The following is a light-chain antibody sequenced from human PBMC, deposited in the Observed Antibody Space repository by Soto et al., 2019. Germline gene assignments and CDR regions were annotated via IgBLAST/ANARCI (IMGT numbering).Light chain of an antibody. V-gene: IGKV1-12*01. Sequence: DIQMTQSPSSVSASVGERVTITCRASQGISNWLAWYQQQPGKAPKLVTYAASSLQSGVTSRFSGRGSGKHFTLIIRSLQPEDFATYYCQQANTSLPITFGGGTNVEIK. CDR3: QQANTSLPIT. CDR2: AAS. CDR1: QGISNW. J-gene: IGKJ4*01.